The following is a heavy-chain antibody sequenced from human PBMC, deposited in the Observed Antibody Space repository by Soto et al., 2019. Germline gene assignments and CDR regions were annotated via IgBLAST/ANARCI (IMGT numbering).Heavy chain of an antibody. CDR2: MNPNRGNT. Sequence: ASVKVSCKASGYTFTSYDINWVRQATGQGLEWMGWMNPNRGNTGYAQKFQGRVTMTRNTSISTAYMELSSLRSEDTAVYYCARSAYFETSIDYWGQGTLVTVSS. D-gene: IGHD3-9*01. CDR3: ARSAYFETSIDY. V-gene: IGHV1-8*01. J-gene: IGHJ4*02. CDR1: GYTFTSYD.